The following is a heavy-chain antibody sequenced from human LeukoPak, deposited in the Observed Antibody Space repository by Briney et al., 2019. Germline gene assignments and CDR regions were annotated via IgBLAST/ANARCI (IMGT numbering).Heavy chain of an antibody. D-gene: IGHD6-13*01. J-gene: IGHJ5*02. V-gene: IGHV3-21*01. CDR3: ARDGHGDSSSWRFRCYP. CDR1: GFTFSSYS. Sequence: TGGSLRLSCAASGFTFSSYSMNWVRQAPGKGLEWVSSISSSSSYIYYADSVKGRFTISRDNAKNSLYLQMNSLRAEDTAVYYCARDGHGDSSSWRFRCYPWGQGTLVTVSS. CDR2: ISSSSSYI.